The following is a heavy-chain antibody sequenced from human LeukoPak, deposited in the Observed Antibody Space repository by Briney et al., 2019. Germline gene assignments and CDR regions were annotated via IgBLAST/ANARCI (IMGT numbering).Heavy chain of an antibody. V-gene: IGHV4-34*01. J-gene: IGHJ4*02. CDR1: GGSFSGYY. D-gene: IGHD5-24*01. CDR3: ARTRDGYNYHYFDY. Sequence: KPSETLSLTCAVYGGSFSGYYWSWIRQPPGKGLEWIGEINHSGSTNYNPSLKSRVTISVDTSKNQFSLKLSSVTAADTAVYYCARTRDGYNYHYFDYWGQGTLVTVSS. CDR2: INHSGST.